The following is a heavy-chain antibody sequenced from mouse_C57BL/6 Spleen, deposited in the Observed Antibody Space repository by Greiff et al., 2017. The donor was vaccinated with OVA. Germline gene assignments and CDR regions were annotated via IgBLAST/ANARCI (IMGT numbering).Heavy chain of an antibody. CDR1: GYSITSGYY. Sequence: VQLQQSGPGLVKPSQSLSLTCSVTGYSITSGYYWNWIRQFPGNKLEWMGYISYDGSNNYNPSLTNRISITRDPSKNQFFLKLNSVTTEDTATYDGARKGAYYSNYYAMDYWGQGTSVTVSS. CDR2: ISYDGSN. J-gene: IGHJ4*01. D-gene: IGHD2-5*01. V-gene: IGHV3-6*01. CDR3: ARKGAYYSNYYAMDY.